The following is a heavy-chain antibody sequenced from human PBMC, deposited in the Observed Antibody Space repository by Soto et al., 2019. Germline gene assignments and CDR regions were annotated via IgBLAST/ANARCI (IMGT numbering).Heavy chain of an antibody. D-gene: IGHD4-17*01. V-gene: IGHV3-33*01. J-gene: IGHJ5*02. CDR3: ASGPSTTVTRP. CDR1: GFTFSSYG. CDR2: IWYDGSNK. Sequence: GGSLRLSCAASGFTFSSYGMHWVRQAPGKGLEWVAVIWYDGSNKYYADSVKGRFTISRDNSKNTLYLQMNSLRAEDTAVYYCASGPSTTVTRPWGQGTLVTVSS.